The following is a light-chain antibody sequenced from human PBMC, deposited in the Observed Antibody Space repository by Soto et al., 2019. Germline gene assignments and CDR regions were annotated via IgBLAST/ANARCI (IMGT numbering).Light chain of an antibody. J-gene: IGKJ5*01. CDR1: QSVTSN. CDR2: RAS. Sequence: EIVMTQSPATLSVSPGERVTLHCRASQSVTSNLAWYQHKPGQSPRLLIYRASARATGVPDRFSGSGSGTEFTLTISSLQSEDFAVYVCQQYNNWPPITFGQGTRLEIK. V-gene: IGKV3-15*01. CDR3: QQYNNWPPIT.